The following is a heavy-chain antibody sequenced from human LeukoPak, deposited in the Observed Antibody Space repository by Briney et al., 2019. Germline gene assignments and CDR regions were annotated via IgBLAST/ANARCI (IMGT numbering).Heavy chain of an antibody. D-gene: IGHD1-26*01. CDR2: ISHSGST. CDR3: ARHESPGGATIH. V-gene: IGHV4-38-2*01. J-gene: IGHJ4*02. CDR1: GYSITSGYH. Sequence: SETLSLTCAVSGYSITSGYHWGWIRQPPGKGVEWIGSISHSGSTYYNPSLKSRVTISVDTSKNQFSVKLRSVTAADTAVYYCARHESPGGATIHWGQGTLVTVSS.